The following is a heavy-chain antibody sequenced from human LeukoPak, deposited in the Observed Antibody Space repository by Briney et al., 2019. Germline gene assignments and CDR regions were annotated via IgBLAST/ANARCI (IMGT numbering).Heavy chain of an antibody. Sequence: SETLSLTRTVSGVSISSSNSYWGWIRQPPGKGLEWIGSIYYSGNTYYNPSLKSRVTISVDTSKNQFSLKLSSVTAADTAVYYCARGLVGLDYWGQGTLVTVSS. CDR1: GVSISSSNSY. J-gene: IGHJ4*02. CDR3: ARGLVGLDY. CDR2: IYYSGNT. D-gene: IGHD2-21*01. V-gene: IGHV4-39*07.